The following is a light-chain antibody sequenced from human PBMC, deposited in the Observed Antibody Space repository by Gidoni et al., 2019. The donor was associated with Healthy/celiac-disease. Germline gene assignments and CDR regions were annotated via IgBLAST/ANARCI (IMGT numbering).Light chain of an antibody. J-gene: IGLJ2*01. CDR2: DVS. Sequence: QSALTQPASVSGSPGPSITISCTGTSSDVGGYNYFSWYQQHPGKAPKLMIYDVSNRPSGVSNRFSGSKSGNTASLTISGLQAEDEADYYCSSYTSSSTPVVFGGGTKLTVL. CDR3: SSYTSSSTPVV. V-gene: IGLV2-14*03. CDR1: SSDVGGYNY.